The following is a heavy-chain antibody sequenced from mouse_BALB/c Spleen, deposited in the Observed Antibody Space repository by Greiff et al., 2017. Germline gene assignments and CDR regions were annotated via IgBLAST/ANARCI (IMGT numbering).Heavy chain of an antibody. CDR2: IDPANGNT. CDR3: ARVYYGNYYAMDY. V-gene: IGHV14-3*02. Sequence: EVMLVESGAELVKPGASVKLSCTASGFNIKDTYMHWVKQRPEQGLEWIGRIDPANGNTKYDPKFQGKATITADTSSNTAYLQLSSLTSEDTAVYYCARVYYGNYYAMDYWGQGTSVTVSS. J-gene: IGHJ4*01. D-gene: IGHD2-1*01. CDR1: GFNIKDTY.